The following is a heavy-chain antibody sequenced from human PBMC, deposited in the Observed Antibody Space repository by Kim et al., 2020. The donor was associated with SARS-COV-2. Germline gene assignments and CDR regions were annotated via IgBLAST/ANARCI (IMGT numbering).Heavy chain of an antibody. CDR1: GGSISSTSYH. J-gene: IGHJ4*02. CDR2: VHYSGST. V-gene: IGHV4-39*01. Sequence: SETLSLTCTVSGGSISSTSYHWGWIRQTPGKGLEWIGSVHYSGSTYYNPSLKSRVTISVDTSKNQFSLKLSSVTAADTAVYYCARPLRNGSYSPWGQGTLVTVSS. D-gene: IGHD1-26*01. CDR3: ARPLRNGSYSP.